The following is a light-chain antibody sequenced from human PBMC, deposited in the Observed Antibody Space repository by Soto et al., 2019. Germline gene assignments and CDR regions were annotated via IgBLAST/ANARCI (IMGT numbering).Light chain of an antibody. CDR1: SSDVGGYNY. Sequence: QSALTQPASVSGSPGQSITISCTGTSSDVGGYNYVSWYQQHPGKAPKLMIYGVTNRPSGVSNRFSGSKSGNTASLTISGLQAEDEADYYCSSYTSSTTLNVVFGAGTKLTVL. CDR3: SSYTSSTTLNVV. J-gene: IGLJ2*01. V-gene: IGLV2-14*01. CDR2: GVT.